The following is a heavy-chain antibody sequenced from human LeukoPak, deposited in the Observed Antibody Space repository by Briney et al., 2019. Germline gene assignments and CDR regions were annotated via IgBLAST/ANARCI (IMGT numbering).Heavy chain of an antibody. CDR3: VRHRFVTTVTSRLWFDP. V-gene: IGHV4-39*01. CDR1: GGSISSSSYY. D-gene: IGHD4-17*01. J-gene: IGHJ5*02. Sequence: SETLSLTCTVSGGSISSSSYYWGWIRQPPGKGLEWIGSIYYSGSTYYNPSLKSRVTISVDTSKNQFSLKLSSVTAADTAVYYCVRHRFVTTVTSRLWFDPWGQGTLVTVSS. CDR2: IYYSGST.